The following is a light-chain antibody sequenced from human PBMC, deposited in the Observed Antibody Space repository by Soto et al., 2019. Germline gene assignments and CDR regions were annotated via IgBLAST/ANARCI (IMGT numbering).Light chain of an antibody. J-gene: IGLJ1*01. CDR2: SNN. Sequence: QSVLTQPPSASGTPGQRVTISCSGSSSNIGSNTVNWYQQLPGTAPKLLIYSNNQRPSGVPDRFSGSKSGTSASLAISGLQSEDEADYYCAAWDDSPNGDVFGTWTKLTVL. V-gene: IGLV1-44*01. CDR1: SSNIGSNT. CDR3: AAWDDSPNGDV.